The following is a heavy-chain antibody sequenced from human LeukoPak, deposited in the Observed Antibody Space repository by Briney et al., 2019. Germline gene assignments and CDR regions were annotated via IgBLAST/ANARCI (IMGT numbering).Heavy chain of an antibody. J-gene: IGHJ5*02. V-gene: IGHV4-34*12. D-gene: IGHD3-22*01. CDR3: ARAGRRGSYYYDSSGYYGVDP. CDR2: IIHSGST. Sequence: SETLSLTCAVYGGSFSGYYWSWIRQPPGKGLEWIGEIIHSGSTNYNPSLKCRVTISVDTSKNQFSLKLSSVTAADTAVYYCARAGRRGSYYYDSSGYYGVDPWGQGTLVTVSS. CDR1: GGSFSGYY.